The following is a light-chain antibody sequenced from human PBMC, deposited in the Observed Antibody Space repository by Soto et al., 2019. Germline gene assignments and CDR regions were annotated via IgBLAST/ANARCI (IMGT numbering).Light chain of an antibody. V-gene: IGLV2-14*01. Sequence: HSVLTQPASVSGSPGQSITISCTGTSSDVGAYKYVSWYQQHPGKAPKVMIYEVSNRPSGVSNRFSGSKSGNTASLTISGLQAEDEADYFCSSHSSSSTLFVFGTGTRSPS. CDR1: SSDVGAYKY. CDR2: EVS. J-gene: IGLJ1*01. CDR3: SSHSSSSTLFV.